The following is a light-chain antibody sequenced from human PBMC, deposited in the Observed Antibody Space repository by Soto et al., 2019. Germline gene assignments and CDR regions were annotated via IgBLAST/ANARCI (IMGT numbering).Light chain of an antibody. CDR1: QSVSSY. J-gene: IGKJ3*01. Sequence: EIVLTQSPATLSLSPGERATLSCRASQSVSSYLAWYQQKPGQAPRLLIYDASNRATGIPARFSGSGAGTDFTLTISSLEPEDFAVYYCQQRSNWLLTFGPGTNGDIK. CDR2: DAS. V-gene: IGKV3-11*01. CDR3: QQRSNWLLT.